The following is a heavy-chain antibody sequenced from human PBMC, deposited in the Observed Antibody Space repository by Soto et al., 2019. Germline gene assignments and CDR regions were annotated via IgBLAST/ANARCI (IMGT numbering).Heavy chain of an antibody. J-gene: IGHJ6*03. CDR3: TRGGNCSGGSCYVYYYYMDV. D-gene: IGHD2-15*01. V-gene: IGHV3-73*01. CDR1: GFTFSGSA. Sequence: GGSLRLSCAASGFTFSGSAMHWVRQASGKGLEWVGRIRSKANSYATAYAASVKGRFTISRDDSKNTAYLQMNSLKTEDTAVYYCTRGGNCSGGSCYVYYYYMDVWGKGTTVTVSS. CDR2: IRSKANSYAT.